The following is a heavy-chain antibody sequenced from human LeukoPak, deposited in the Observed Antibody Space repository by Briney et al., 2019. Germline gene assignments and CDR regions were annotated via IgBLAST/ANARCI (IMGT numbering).Heavy chain of an antibody. CDR2: IRSKAYGGTT. J-gene: IGHJ4*02. CDR1: GFTFGDYA. Sequence: GGSLRLSCTASGFTFGDYAMSWVRQAPGKGLEWVGFIRSKAYGGTTEYAASVKGRFTISRDDSKSIAYLQMNSLKTEDTAVYYCARDRHSSVDYWGQGTLVTVSS. CDR3: ARDRHSSVDY. D-gene: IGHD3-22*01. V-gene: IGHV3-49*04.